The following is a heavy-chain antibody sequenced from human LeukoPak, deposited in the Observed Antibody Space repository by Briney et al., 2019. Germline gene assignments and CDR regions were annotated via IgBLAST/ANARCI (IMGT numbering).Heavy chain of an antibody. CDR3: AREETGLANGAYD. CDR2: IYQSGTT. Sequence: SETLSLTCVVSGGTISSGGYSWSWIRQPPGKGLEWIGYIYQSGTTYYNPSLKSRVTISVDGSKNQFSLKLSSVTAADTAIYYCAREETGLANGAYDWGQGTLVTVSS. D-gene: IGHD2-8*01. V-gene: IGHV4-30-2*01. CDR1: GGTISSGGYS. J-gene: IGHJ4*02.